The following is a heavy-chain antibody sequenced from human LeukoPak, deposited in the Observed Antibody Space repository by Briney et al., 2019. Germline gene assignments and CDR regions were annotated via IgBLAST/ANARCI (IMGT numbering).Heavy chain of an antibody. V-gene: IGHV4-39*01. J-gene: IGHJ4*02. CDR3: ARHLLSYSNYNPYYFDY. D-gene: IGHD4-11*01. Sequence: SETLSLTCAVYGGSFSGYYWGWIRQPPGRGLEWIGSIYYDGSTYYNPSLKSRVTISVDTSKNQFSLKLSSVTAADTAVYYCARHLLSYSNYNPYYFDYWGQGTLVTVSS. CDR1: GGSFSGYY. CDR2: IYYDGST.